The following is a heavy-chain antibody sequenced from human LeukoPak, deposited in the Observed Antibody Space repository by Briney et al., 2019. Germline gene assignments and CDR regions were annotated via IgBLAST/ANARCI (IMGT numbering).Heavy chain of an antibody. CDR1: EFTFSSYN. CDR2: ISSSGSTI. J-gene: IGHJ6*04. CDR3: AELGITMIGGV. V-gene: IGHV3-48*04. Sequence: GGSLRLSCAASEFTFSSYNMNWVRQAPGKGLEWVSYISSSGSTIYYADSVKGRFTISRDNAKNSLYLQMNSLRAEDTAVYYCAELGITMIGGVWGKGTTVTISS. D-gene: IGHD3-10*02.